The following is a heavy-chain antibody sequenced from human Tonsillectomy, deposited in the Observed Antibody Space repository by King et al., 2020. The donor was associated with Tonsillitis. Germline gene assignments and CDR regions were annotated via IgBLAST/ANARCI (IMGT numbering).Heavy chain of an antibody. V-gene: IGHV4-61*02. D-gene: IGHD2-15*01. Sequence: QLQESGPGLVKPSQTLSLTCSVSGGSIGSGNYYWRWIRQTAGKGLEWIGRVYTRGNTNYNPALQSRLTISIDTSENKVSLRLNSVTAADTAVYYCARDIGYDAFDIWGQGTMVTVFS. CDR1: GGSIGSGNYY. J-gene: IGHJ3*02. CDR3: ARDIGYDAFDI. CDR2: VYTRGNT.